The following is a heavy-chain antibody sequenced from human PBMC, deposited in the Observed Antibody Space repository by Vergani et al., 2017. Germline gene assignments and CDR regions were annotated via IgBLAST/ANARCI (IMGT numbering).Heavy chain of an antibody. Sequence: EVQLVQSGAEVKKPGATMKISCKVSGYTFTDHYMHWVKQAPGKGLEWMGLVDPEDGETIYAEKFKGRVTIAADTSSDTAHLELSSLRSEDTAVYYCARAFEGPSEGATTFYAFDIWGQGTMVTVSS. CDR1: GYTFTDHY. V-gene: IGHV1-69-2*01. CDR2: VDPEDGET. D-gene: IGHD1-26*01. J-gene: IGHJ3*02. CDR3: ARAFEGPSEGATTFYAFDI.